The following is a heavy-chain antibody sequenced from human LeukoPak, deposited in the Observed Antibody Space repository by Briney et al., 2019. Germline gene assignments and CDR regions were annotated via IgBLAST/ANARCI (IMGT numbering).Heavy chain of an antibody. CDR2: ISGSGGST. CDR1: GFTFSSYA. CDR3: AKDFRVVVVTSFDY. Sequence: TGGSLRLSCAASGFTFSSYAMSWVRQAPGKGLEWVSAISGSGGSTYYADSVKGRFTISRDNSKNTLYLQMNSLRAEDTAVYYCAKDFRVVVVTSFDYWGQGTLVTVSS. J-gene: IGHJ4*02. V-gene: IGHV3-23*01. D-gene: IGHD3-22*01.